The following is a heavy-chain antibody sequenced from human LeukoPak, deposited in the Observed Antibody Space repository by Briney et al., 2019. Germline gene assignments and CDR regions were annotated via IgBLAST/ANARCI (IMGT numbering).Heavy chain of an antibody. V-gene: IGHV4-34*01. CDR2: INHSGST. CDR1: GGSFSGYY. CDR3: ASVVRPITYYYGSGSYYND. D-gene: IGHD3-10*01. J-gene: IGHJ4*02. Sequence: SETLSLTCAVYGGSFSGYYWSWIRQPPGKGLEWIGEINHSGSTNYNPSLKSRVTISVETSKNQFSLKLRSVTAADTAVYYCASVVRPITYYYGSGSYYNDWGQGTLVTVSS.